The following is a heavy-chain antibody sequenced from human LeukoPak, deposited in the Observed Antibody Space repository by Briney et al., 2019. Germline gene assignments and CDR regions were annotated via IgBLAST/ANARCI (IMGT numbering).Heavy chain of an antibody. V-gene: IGHV1-69*05. CDR1: GGTFSSYA. D-gene: IGHD4-11*01. J-gene: IGHJ3*02. CDR2: IIPIFGTA. CDR3: ATTVTGAFDI. Sequence: SVKVSCKASGGTFSSYAISWVRQAPGQGLEWMGGIIPIFGTANYAQKFQGRVTITTDESTSTAYMELSSLRSEDTAVYYCATTVTGAFDIWGQGTMVTVSS.